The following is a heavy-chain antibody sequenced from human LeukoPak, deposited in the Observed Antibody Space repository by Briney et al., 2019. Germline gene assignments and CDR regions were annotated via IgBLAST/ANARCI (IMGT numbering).Heavy chain of an antibody. V-gene: IGHV4-59*01. Sequence: SETLSLTCTVSGGSLSSYYWSWIRQPPGKGLEWIGYIYYSGSTSYNPSLKSRVTISIDTSKNQFSLKLSSVTAVDTAVYFCARAGNYGSGSYYNVIDYWGQGTLVTVSS. CDR1: GGSLSSYY. CDR3: ARAGNYGSGSYYNVIDY. D-gene: IGHD3-10*01. CDR2: IYYSGST. J-gene: IGHJ4*02.